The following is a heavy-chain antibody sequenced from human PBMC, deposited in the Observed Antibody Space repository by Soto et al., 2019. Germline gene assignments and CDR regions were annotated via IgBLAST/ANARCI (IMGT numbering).Heavy chain of an antibody. CDR1: GYTFTSYD. CDR3: ARGPSPYYYDSSGLSDY. CDR2: MNPKSGNT. J-gene: IGHJ4*02. V-gene: IGHV1-8*01. D-gene: IGHD3-22*01. Sequence: ASVKVSCKASGYTFTSYDINWVRQATGQGLEWMGWMNPKSGNTGYAQKFQGRVTMTRNTSISTAYMELSSLRSEDTAVYYCARGPSPYYYDSSGLSDYWGQGTLVTVS.